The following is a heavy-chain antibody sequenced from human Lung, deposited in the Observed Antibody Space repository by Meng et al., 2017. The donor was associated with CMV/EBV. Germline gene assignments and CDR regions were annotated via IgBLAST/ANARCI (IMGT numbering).Heavy chain of an antibody. V-gene: IGHV3-43*01. CDR3: AKAGHVDTSSGREV. Sequence: ESLKISXAASGFTFDDYTMHWVRQAPGKGLEWVSLISWDGGSTYYADSVKGRFTISRDNSKNSLYLQMNSLRTEDTALYYCAKAGHVDTSSGREVWGQGTXVTVAS. CDR1: GFTFDDYT. J-gene: IGHJ6*02. D-gene: IGHD5-18*01. CDR2: ISWDGGST.